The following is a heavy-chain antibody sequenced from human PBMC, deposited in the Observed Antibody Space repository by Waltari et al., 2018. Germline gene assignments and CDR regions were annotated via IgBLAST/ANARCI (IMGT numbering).Heavy chain of an antibody. Sequence: QVQLVQSGAEVKKPGASVKVSCKASGYTFTSYDINWVRQATGQGLEWMGWINPNSGNTGDAQKFQVRVTMTRNTSISTAYMELSSLRSEDTAVYYCARGAYYDFWSGYLARTGWFDPWGQGTLVTVSS. V-gene: IGHV1-8*01. J-gene: IGHJ5*02. CDR1: GYTFTSYD. D-gene: IGHD3-3*01. CDR2: INPNSGNT. CDR3: ARGAYYDFWSGYLARTGWFDP.